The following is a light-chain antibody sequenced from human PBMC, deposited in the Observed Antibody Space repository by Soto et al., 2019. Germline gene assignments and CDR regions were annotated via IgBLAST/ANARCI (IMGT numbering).Light chain of an antibody. Sequence: DIQMTQSPSSLSASLGDRVTVTCRASQKIHNFVSWYQQKPGQAPKLLIFLASTLESGVPSRFGGSGSVTDFTLTISSLQPEDFATYYCQQTFSNPRTFGGGTKVEIQ. J-gene: IGKJ4*01. V-gene: IGKV1-39*01. CDR2: LAS. CDR3: QQTFSNPRT. CDR1: QKIHNF.